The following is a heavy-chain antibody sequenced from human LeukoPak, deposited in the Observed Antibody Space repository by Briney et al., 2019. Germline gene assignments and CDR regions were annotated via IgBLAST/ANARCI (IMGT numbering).Heavy chain of an antibody. CDR3: ATPVWIVGSPEAFDI. D-gene: IGHD1-26*01. CDR1: GYTLTELS. Sequence: ASVKVSCKVSGYTLTELSMHWVRQAPGKGLEWMGGFDPEDGETIYAQKFQGRVTMTEDTSTDTAYMELSSLRSEDTAVYYCATPVWIVGSPEAFDIWGQGTMLTVSS. J-gene: IGHJ3*02. V-gene: IGHV1-24*01. CDR2: FDPEDGET.